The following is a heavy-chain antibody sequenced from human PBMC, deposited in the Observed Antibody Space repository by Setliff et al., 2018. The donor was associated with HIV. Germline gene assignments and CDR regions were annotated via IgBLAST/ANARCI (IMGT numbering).Heavy chain of an antibody. J-gene: IGHJ4*02. D-gene: IGHD6-13*01. CDR3: ARPGIAAADYYFDY. Sequence: ASVKVSCKASGYTFTNYNIHWVRQAPGQGLEWVGMVNPSGGSTAYAQKFQGRVTIIRDTSTSTVYMDLSSLRSEDTAVYHCARPGIAAADYYFDYWGQGALVTVSS. CDR2: VNPSGGST. V-gene: IGHV1-46*01. CDR1: GYTFTNYN.